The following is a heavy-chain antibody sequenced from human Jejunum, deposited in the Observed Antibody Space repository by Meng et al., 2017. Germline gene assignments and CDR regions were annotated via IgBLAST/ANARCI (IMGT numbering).Heavy chain of an antibody. CDR2: IYHSGST. CDR1: GGSISSFYW. V-gene: IGHV4-4*02. J-gene: IGHJ4*02. Sequence: QVQLQESGPGLGKPSETLSLTCAASGGSISSFYWWTWVRQSPGKGLEWIGEIYHSGSTNYNPSLKSRVTISVDKSKNQFSLKLTSVTAADTAVYYCVRGGYYSFDYWGQGTLVTVSS. D-gene: IGHD5-18*01. CDR3: VRGGYYSFDY.